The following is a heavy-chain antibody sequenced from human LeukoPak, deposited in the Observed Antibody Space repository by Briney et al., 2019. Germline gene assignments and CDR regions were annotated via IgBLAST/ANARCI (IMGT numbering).Heavy chain of an antibody. D-gene: IGHD2-2*01. Sequence: PSETLSLTCAVYGGSFSGYYWSWIRQPPGKGLEWIGEINHSGSTNYNPSLKSRVTISVDTSKNQFSLKLSSVTAADTAVYYCARLPDNHCSSTSCLDYWGQGTLVTVSS. CDR2: INHSGST. CDR1: GGSFSGYY. J-gene: IGHJ4*02. CDR3: ARLPDNHCSSTSCLDY. V-gene: IGHV4-34*01.